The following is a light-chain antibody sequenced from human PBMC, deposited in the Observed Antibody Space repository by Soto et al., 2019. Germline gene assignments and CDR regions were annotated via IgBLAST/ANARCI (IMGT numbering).Light chain of an antibody. J-gene: IGKJ1*01. CDR3: QQYNSYSPWT. V-gene: IGKV1-5*01. Sequence: DIQMTQSPSTLSASVGDRVTITCRASQSVSNWLAWYQQKPGKAPKLLIFDVSSLESGVPPRFSGSGSGTEFTLTISSLQPDDFATYYCQQYNSYSPWTFGQGTKLEIK. CDR1: QSVSNW. CDR2: DVS.